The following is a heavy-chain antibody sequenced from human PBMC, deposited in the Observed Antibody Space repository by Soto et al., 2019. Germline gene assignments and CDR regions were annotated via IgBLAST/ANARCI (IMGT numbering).Heavy chain of an antibody. D-gene: IGHD2-8*01. Sequence: SQTMSLTWALYAASLSDNYCNRDCQPPGKGLGCIREYKQSGKSSVTPSRSRPVTISIDTSKSQLSLNLTAVSAADTAVYDSARGRCEFDAWGQGTTVTVSS. CDR1: AASLSDNY. CDR2: YKQSGKS. V-gene: IGHV4-34*01. CDR3: ARGRCEFDA. J-gene: IGHJ5*02.